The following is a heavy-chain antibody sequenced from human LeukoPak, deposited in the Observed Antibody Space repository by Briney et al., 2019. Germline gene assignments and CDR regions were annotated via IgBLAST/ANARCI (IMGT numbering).Heavy chain of an antibody. CDR1: GGSINGNY. V-gene: IGHV4-59*01. D-gene: IGHD4-17*01. Sequence: SETLSLTCSVSGGSINGNYWSWIRQPPGKGLEWIGYIYYSGSTNYNPSLKSRVTISVDTSKNQFSLKLSSVTAADTAVYYCARDLYGYWYFDLWGRGTLVTVSS. J-gene: IGHJ2*01. CDR2: IYYSGST. CDR3: ARDLYGYWYFDL.